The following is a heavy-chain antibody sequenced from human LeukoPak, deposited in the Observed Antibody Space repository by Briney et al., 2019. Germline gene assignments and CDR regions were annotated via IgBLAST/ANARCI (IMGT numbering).Heavy chain of an antibody. D-gene: IGHD1-1*01. V-gene: IGHV3-64D*09. Sequence: GSLRLSCSASGFTFSAYAMYWVRQAPGKGLEYVSGISNNGGSSFYADSVKGRFTISRDNSKNTLYLQMSSLRAEDTAVYYCVKITSVTGGDCWGQGTRLTVFS. CDR2: ISNNGGSS. J-gene: IGHJ4*02. CDR3: VKITSVTGGDC. CDR1: GFTFSAYA.